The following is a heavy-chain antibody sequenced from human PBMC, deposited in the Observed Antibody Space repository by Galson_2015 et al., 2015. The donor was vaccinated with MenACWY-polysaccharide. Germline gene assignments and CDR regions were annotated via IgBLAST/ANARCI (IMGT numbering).Heavy chain of an antibody. CDR2: ISYDGSNK. CDR1: GFTFSSDG. Sequence: SLRLSCAASGFTFSSDGMHWVRQAPGKGLEWVAVISYDGSNKYYADSVKGRFTISRDNSKNTLYLQMNSLRAEDTAVYYCAKTVTTAYTYYYHGMDVWGQGTTVSVSS. CDR3: AKTVTTAYTYYYHGMDV. D-gene: IGHD4-17*01. V-gene: IGHV3-30*18. J-gene: IGHJ6*02.